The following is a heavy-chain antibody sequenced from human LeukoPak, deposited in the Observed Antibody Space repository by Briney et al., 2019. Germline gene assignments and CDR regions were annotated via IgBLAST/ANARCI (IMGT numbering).Heavy chain of an antibody. V-gene: IGHV3-30-3*01. CDR1: GFTFSSYA. CDR2: ISYDGSNE. J-gene: IGHJ6*03. CDR3: AKAPRYCSSTSCYRYYYYYYMDV. D-gene: IGHD2-2*01. Sequence: GGSLRLSCAAYGFTFSSYAMHWVRQAPGKGLEWVAVISYDGSNEYYADSVKGRFTISRDNSKNTLYLQMNSLRAEDTAVYYCAKAPRYCSSTSCYRYYYYYYMDVWGKGTTVTVSS.